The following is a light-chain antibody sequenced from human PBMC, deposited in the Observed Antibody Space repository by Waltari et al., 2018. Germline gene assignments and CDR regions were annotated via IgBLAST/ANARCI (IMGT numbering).Light chain of an antibody. CDR2: GAS. CDR1: QSVDRW. Sequence: DIQMTQSPSNLTASVGARVTITCRASQSVDRWLTWFQQKPDKAPQLLIYGASGLASGVPSRFSGSGSGTEFTLTISSVQPEDAATYYCQQCAASSWTFGQGTKVEIK. J-gene: IGKJ1*01. CDR3: QQCAASSWT. V-gene: IGKV1-5*03.